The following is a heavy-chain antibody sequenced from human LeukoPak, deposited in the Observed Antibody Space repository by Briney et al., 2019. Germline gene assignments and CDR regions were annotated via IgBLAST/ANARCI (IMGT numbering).Heavy chain of an antibody. Sequence: ASVKVSCKASGYTFTSYGISWVRQAPGQGLEWRGWISAYNGNTNYAQKLQGRVTMTTDTSTSTAYMELRSLRSDDTAVYYCARDPTAFYDSSGSPGPHWGQGTLVTVSS. CDR2: ISAYNGNT. J-gene: IGHJ4*02. CDR1: GYTFTSYG. V-gene: IGHV1-18*01. CDR3: ARDPTAFYDSSGSPGPH. D-gene: IGHD3-22*01.